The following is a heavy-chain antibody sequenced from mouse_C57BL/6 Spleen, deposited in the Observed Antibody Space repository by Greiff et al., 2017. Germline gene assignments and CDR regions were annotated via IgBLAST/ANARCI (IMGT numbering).Heavy chain of an antibody. V-gene: IGHV1-64*01. CDR3: APTTVVAPHWYVDV. CDR2: LHPNSGST. J-gene: IGHJ1*03. CDR1: GYTFTSYW. Sequence: QVQLQQPGAELVKPGASVKLSCKASGYTFTSYWMHWVKQRPGQGLEWIGMLHPNSGSTNYNEKFKSKATLTVDKSSSTAYMQLSSLTSEDSAVYYCAPTTVVAPHWYVDVWGTGTTVTVSS. D-gene: IGHD1-1*01.